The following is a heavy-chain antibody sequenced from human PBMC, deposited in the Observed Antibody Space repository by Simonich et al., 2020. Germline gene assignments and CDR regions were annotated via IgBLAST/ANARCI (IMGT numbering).Heavy chain of an antibody. V-gene: IGHV1-2*06. CDR3: ARVNYDSSGYYYAYYFDY. CDR2: INPNSGGT. CDR1: GYTFTGYY. D-gene: IGHD3-22*01. Sequence: QVQLVQSGAEVKKPGASVKVSCKASGYTFTGYYMHWVRQAPGQGLEWRGRINPNSGGTNYAQKFQGRVTMTRDTSISTAYMELSRLRSDDTAVYYCARVNYDSSGYYYAYYFDYWGQGTLVTVSS. J-gene: IGHJ4*02.